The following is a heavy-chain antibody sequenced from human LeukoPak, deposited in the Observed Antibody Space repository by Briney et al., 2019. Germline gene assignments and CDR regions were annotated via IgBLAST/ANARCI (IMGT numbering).Heavy chain of an antibody. CDR1: GVSISSGGYT. D-gene: IGHD1-20*01. CDR3: ARVNWNDAAFDY. CDR2: VYHSGST. Sequence: PSETLSLTCAVSGVSISSGGYTWSCLRQPPGKGREWIGYVYHSGSTYYNPSLKSRVTISVDRSKNQFSLKLSSVTAADTAVYYCARVNWNDAAFDYWGQGTLVTVSS. J-gene: IGHJ4*02. V-gene: IGHV4-30-2*01.